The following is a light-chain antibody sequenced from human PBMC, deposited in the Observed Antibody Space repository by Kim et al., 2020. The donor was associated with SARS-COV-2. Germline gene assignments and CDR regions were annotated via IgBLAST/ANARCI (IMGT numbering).Light chain of an antibody. J-gene: IGLJ3*02. CDR3: QSYDSSLGGCV. CDR1: SSYIVAAYD. CDR2: GNS. Sequence: RVTTYSTGRSSYIVAAYDVHWYQQLPGTAHKHLIFGNSNRPAGVPDRFSGSKSGTSASLAITGLQSEDEADYYCQSYDSSLGGCVFGGGTKLTVL. V-gene: IGLV1-40*01.